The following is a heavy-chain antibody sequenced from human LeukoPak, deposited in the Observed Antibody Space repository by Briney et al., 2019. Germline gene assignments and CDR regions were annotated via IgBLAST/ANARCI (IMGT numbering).Heavy chain of an antibody. CDR1: RFTFSSYD. CDR3: ARDPNGDYIGAFEI. V-gene: IGHV3-30-3*01. Sequence: GSLRLSCVGSRFTFSSYDMHWVRQAPGKGLEWVTLISYDGSNKYYADSVKGRFTISRDNSKNTLYLQMSSLRVEDTALYYCARDPNGDYIGAFEIWGQGTMVTVSS. J-gene: IGHJ3*02. CDR2: ISYDGSNK. D-gene: IGHD4-17*01.